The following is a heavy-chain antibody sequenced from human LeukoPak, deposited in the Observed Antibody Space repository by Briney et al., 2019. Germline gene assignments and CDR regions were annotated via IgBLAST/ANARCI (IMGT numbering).Heavy chain of an antibody. Sequence: ASVKVSCKASDYTFTSYGISWVRQAPGQGLEWMGWISAYNGNTNYAQKLQGRVTMTTDTSTSTAYMELRSLRSDDTAVYYCVSTPGYSSSWYTYFQHWGQGTLVTVSS. CDR2: ISAYNGNT. D-gene: IGHD6-13*01. V-gene: IGHV1-18*01. CDR3: VSTPGYSSSWYTYFQH. J-gene: IGHJ1*01. CDR1: DYTFTSYG.